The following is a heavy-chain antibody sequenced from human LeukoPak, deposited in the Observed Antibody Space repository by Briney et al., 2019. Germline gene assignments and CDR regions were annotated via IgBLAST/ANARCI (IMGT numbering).Heavy chain of an antibody. D-gene: IGHD5-18*01. Sequence: RASVKVSCKASEYTFTDYYIHWIRQAPGQGLEWMGRISPNTGGTDHAQEFRDKITMTRDTSISTAYIELSRLISDDTAVYYCARGGRSGYRYFDYRGQGTLVTVSS. CDR2: ISPNTGGT. V-gene: IGHV1-2*06. CDR1: EYTFTDYY. CDR3: ARGGRSGYRYFDY. J-gene: IGHJ4*02.